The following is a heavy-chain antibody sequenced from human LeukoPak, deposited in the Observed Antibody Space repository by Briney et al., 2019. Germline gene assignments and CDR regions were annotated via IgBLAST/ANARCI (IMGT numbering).Heavy chain of an antibody. D-gene: IGHD6-19*01. CDR2: IYPGNSET. J-gene: IGHJ4*02. V-gene: IGHV5-51*01. CDR3: AWDSGGYPYF. Sequence: GESLKISCKGTGYSFSDHWIGWVRQTPGKGLEWMGIIYPGNSETRYSPSLQGQVTISADKSISTAYLQWSNLKASDTAMYFCAWDSGGYPYFWGQGTLVTVTS. CDR1: GYSFSDHW.